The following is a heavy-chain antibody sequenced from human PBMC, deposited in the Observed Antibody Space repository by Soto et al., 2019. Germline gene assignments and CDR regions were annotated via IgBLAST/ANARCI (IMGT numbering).Heavy chain of an antibody. CDR3: ARQQTASSSWYSPFYYYYGMDV. J-gene: IGHJ6*02. Sequence: GESLKISCKGSGYSFAGYWITWVRQKPGKGLEWMGRIDPSDSQTYYSPSFRGHVTISATKSITTVFLQWSSLRASDTAMYYCARQQTASSSWYSPFYYYYGMDVWGQVTTVTVSS. CDR2: IDPSDSQT. V-gene: IGHV5-10-1*01. D-gene: IGHD6-13*01. CDR1: GYSFAGYW.